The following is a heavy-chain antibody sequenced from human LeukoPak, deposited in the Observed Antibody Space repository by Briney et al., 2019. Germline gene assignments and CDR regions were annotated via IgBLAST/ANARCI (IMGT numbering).Heavy chain of an antibody. CDR1: GGTFSSYA. CDR3: AKSGGYYYGMDV. J-gene: IGHJ6*02. D-gene: IGHD3-10*01. Sequence: ASVKVSCKASGGTFSSYAISWVRQAPGQGLEWMGGIIPIFGTANYAQKFQGRVTITADESTSTAYMELSSLRSEDTAVYYCAKSGGYYYGMDVWGQGTTVTVS. V-gene: IGHV1-69*13. CDR2: IIPIFGTA.